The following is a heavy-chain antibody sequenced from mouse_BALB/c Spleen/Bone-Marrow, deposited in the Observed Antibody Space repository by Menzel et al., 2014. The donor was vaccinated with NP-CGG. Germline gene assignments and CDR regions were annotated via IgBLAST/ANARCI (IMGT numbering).Heavy chain of an antibody. V-gene: IGHV1-19*01. CDR2: VTPYNGGT. CDR3: ARTGY. Sequence: VQLQQSGPELVKPGASVKMSCKASGYTFTDYYMDWVKQSHGESFEWIGRVTPYNGGTTYIQKFKGKATLTVDKSSSTAYMALNSLTSEDSAVYYCARTGYWGQGTTLTVSS. CDR1: GYTFTDYY. J-gene: IGHJ2*01.